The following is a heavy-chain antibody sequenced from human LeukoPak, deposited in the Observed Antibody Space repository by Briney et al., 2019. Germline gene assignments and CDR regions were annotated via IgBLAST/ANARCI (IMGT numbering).Heavy chain of an antibody. CDR2: ISGSGGST. D-gene: IGHD5-12*01. Sequence: PGGSLRLSCAGSGFTFRIYAMSWVRQAPGKGLEWVSAISGSGGSTYYADSVKGRFTISRDNSKNTLYLQMNSLRVEDTAVYYCARVGYSGYEDYWGQGTLVTVSS. J-gene: IGHJ4*02. V-gene: IGHV3-23*01. CDR3: ARVGYSGYEDY. CDR1: GFTFRIYA.